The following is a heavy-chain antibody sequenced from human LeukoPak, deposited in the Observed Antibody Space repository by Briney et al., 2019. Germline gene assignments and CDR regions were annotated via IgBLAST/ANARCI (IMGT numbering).Heavy chain of an antibody. CDR1: GYTFTCYY. CDR2: FDPEDGET. Sequence: ASVKVSCKASGYTFTCYYMHWVRQAPGQGLEWMGGFDPEDGETIYAQKFQGRVTMTEDTSTDTAYMELSSLRSEDTAVYYCATSPPGYWGQGTLVTVSS. CDR3: ATSPPGY. J-gene: IGHJ4*02. V-gene: IGHV1-24*01.